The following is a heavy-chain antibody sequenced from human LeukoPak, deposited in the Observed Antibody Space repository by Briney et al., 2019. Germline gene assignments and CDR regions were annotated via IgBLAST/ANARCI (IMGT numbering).Heavy chain of an antibody. CDR2: LFYSGTT. J-gene: IGHJ4*02. CDR1: GASISSGSHY. D-gene: IGHD1-7*01. V-gene: IGHV4-39*01. CDR3: ARSTPEGGEYRGTTSFDF. Sequence: TSETLSLTCTVSGASISSGSHYWGWIRQPPGKGLEWIGTLFYSGTTYYNPSLKSRVTASVDTSKNQFSLKLGSVTAADTAVYYCARSTPEGGEYRGTTSFDFWGQGTLVTVSS.